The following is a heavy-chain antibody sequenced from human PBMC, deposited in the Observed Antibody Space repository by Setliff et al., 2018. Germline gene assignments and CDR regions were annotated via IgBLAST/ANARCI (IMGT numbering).Heavy chain of an antibody. CDR1: RYSFSNFW. V-gene: IGHV5-51*01. Sequence: PGESLKISCKGSRYSFSNFWIGWVRQMPGKGLEWMGIIYPGDSHTRYSPSFQGQVTMSADKSINTAYLQWSNLKASDTAIYYCAREIGGADGFDFWGQGTMVTVSS. CDR2: IYPGDSHT. D-gene: IGHD1-26*01. CDR3: AREIGGADGFDF. J-gene: IGHJ3*01.